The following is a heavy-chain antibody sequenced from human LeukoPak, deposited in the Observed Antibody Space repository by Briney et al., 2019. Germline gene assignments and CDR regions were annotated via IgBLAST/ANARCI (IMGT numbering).Heavy chain of an antibody. V-gene: IGHV3-11*01. CDR3: AREYCSSTSCYLPWAFDI. CDR2: ISSRGSTI. D-gene: IGHD2-2*01. Sequence: GGSLRLSCAASGFTFSDYYMSWIRQAPGKGLEWVSYISSRGSTIYYADSVKGRFTISRDNAKNSLYLQMNSLRAEDTAVYYCAREYCSSTSCYLPWAFDIWGQGTMVTVSS. J-gene: IGHJ3*02. CDR1: GFTFSDYY.